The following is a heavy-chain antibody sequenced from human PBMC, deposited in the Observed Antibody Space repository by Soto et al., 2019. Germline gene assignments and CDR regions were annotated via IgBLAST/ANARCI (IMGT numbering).Heavy chain of an antibody. V-gene: IGHV3-33*01. Sequence: QVRLVESGGGVVQPGRSLRLSCAASGFSFSDSVMHWVRQAPGKGLEWVAVIWYDGSNKFYADSVKGRFTISRDNSKNTLYLQMNSLRAEDTAVYYCAREQKPPAYYYYYGMDVWGQGTTVTVSS. CDR3: AREQKPPAYYYYYGMDV. CDR2: IWYDGSNK. CDR1: GFSFSDSV. J-gene: IGHJ6*02.